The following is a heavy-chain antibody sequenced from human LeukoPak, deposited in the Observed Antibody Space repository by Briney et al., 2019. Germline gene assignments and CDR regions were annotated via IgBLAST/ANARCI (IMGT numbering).Heavy chain of an antibody. CDR3: AREPGYNSPFDY. D-gene: IGHD5-24*01. CDR1: GFRFSDYR. J-gene: IGHJ4*02. Sequence: GGSLRLSCAASGFRFSDYRMSWIRQAPGQGLEWVSYISAGGSTIYYADSVKGRFTISRDNAKNSLYLQMNSLRAEDTAVYYCAREPGYNSPFDYWGQGTLVTVSS. V-gene: IGHV3-11*01. CDR2: ISAGGSTI.